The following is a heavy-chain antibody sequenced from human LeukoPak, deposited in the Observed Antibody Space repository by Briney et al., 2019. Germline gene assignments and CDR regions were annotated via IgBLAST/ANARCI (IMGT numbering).Heavy chain of an antibody. J-gene: IGHJ4*02. V-gene: IGHV4-39*02. CDR1: GGSISSSSYY. CDR3: ARDSEY. CDR2: THYTGST. Sequence: SETLSLTCTVSGGSISSSSYYWAWIRQPPGQGLEWIGSTHYTGSTYYNPSLKSRVTISVDTSKNQFSLKLSSVTAADTAVYYCARDSEYWGQGTLVTVSS.